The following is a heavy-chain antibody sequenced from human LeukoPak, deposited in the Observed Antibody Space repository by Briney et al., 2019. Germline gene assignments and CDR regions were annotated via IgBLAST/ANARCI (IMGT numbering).Heavy chain of an antibody. CDR2: INHSGST. CDR3: ARGGIAAAGPYYYYGMDV. J-gene: IGHJ6*02. D-gene: IGHD6-13*01. Sequence: SETLSLTCAVYGGSFSGYYWSWIRQPPGKGLGWIGEINHSGSTNYNPSLKSRVTISVDTSKNQFSLKLSSVTAADTAVYYCARGGIAAAGPYYYYGMDVWGQGTTVTVSS. V-gene: IGHV4-34*01. CDR1: GGSFSGYY.